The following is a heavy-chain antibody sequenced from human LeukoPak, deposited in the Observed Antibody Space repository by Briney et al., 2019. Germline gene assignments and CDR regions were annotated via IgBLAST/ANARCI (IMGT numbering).Heavy chain of an antibody. D-gene: IGHD3-22*01. Sequence: PSETLSLTCTVSGGSISSSSYYWGWIRQPPGKGLEWIGSIYYSGSTYYNPSLKSRVTISVDTSKNQFSLKLSSVTAADTAVYYCARRSPASGYFDYWGQGTLVTVSS. CDR3: ARRSPASGYFDY. CDR1: GGSISSSSYY. V-gene: IGHV4-39*01. CDR2: IYYSGST. J-gene: IGHJ4*02.